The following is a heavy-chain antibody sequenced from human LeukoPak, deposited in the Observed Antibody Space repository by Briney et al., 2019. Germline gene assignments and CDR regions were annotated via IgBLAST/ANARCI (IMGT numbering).Heavy chain of an antibody. CDR1: GFTFGSYA. V-gene: IGHV3-23*01. CDR2: ISGSGGTT. CDR3: AKAMGTAARKSTVDY. J-gene: IGHJ4*02. D-gene: IGHD6-6*01. Sequence: GGSLRLSCAASGFTFGSYAMSWVRQAPGKGLEWVSVISGSGGTTHYADSVKGRFTISRDNSKNTLYLQMNSLRAEDTAVYYCAKAMGTAARKSTVDYWGQGTLVTVSS.